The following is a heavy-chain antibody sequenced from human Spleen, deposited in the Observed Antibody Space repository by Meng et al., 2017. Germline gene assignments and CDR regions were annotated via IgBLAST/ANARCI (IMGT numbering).Heavy chain of an antibody. D-gene: IGHD1-26*01. CDR1: GFTFSSYW. Sequence: GGSLRLSCAASGFTFSSYWMHWVRQAPGKGLVWVSRINSDGSSTSYADSVKGRFTISRDNAKNTLYLQMNSLRAEDTAVYYCARDPHTNYYYYYGMDVCGQGTTVTVSS. CDR3: ARDPHTNYYYYYGMDV. J-gene: IGHJ6*01. V-gene: IGHV3-74*01. CDR2: INSDGSST.